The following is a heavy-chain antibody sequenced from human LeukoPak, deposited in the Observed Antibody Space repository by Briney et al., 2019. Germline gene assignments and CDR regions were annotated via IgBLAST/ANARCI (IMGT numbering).Heavy chain of an antibody. J-gene: IGHJ4*02. CDR2: ISYDGSNK. CDR3: ARDDYISHGFDY. Sequence: GGSLRLSCAASGFTFSSYAMHWVRQAPGKGLEWVAVISYDGSNKYYADSVKGRFTISRDNSKNTLYLQMNSLRAEDTAVYYCARDDYISHGFDYWGQGTLVTVSS. CDR1: GFTFSSYA. V-gene: IGHV3-30*01. D-gene: IGHD4-11*01.